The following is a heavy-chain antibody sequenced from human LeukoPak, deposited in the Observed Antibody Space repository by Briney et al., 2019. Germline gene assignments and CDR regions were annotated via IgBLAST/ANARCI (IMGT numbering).Heavy chain of an antibody. CDR2: ISSSSSYI. Sequence: GGSLRLSCADSGFTFSSYSMNWVRQAPGKGLEWVSSISSSSSYIYYADSVKGRFTISRDNAKNSLYLQMNSLRAEDTAVYYCARDCSSTSCYNSWGQGTLVTVSS. J-gene: IGHJ4*02. V-gene: IGHV3-21*01. CDR3: ARDCSSTSCYNS. CDR1: GFTFSSYS. D-gene: IGHD2-2*02.